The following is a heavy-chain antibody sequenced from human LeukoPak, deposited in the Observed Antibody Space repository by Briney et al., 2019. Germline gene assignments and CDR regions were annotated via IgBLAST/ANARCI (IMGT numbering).Heavy chain of an antibody. CDR1: GFNYSSYT. CDR3: ARDGVSTVTLDY. V-gene: IGHV3-48*04. Sequence: GGSLRLSCAASGFNYSSYTMNWVRQAPGMGLEWLSYISASRGITYYADSVKGRFTISRDNAKNSLYLQMNSLRAEDTAVYYCARDGVSTVTLDYWGQGTLVTVSS. CDR2: ISASRGIT. D-gene: IGHD4-17*01. J-gene: IGHJ4*02.